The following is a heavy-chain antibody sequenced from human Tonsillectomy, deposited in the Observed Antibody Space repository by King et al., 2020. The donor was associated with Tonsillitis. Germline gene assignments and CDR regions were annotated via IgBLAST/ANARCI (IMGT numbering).Heavy chain of an antibody. CDR3: ARGGYTYGFDY. CDR2: IYQSGST. Sequence: HVQLQESGPGLVKPSGTLSLTCTVSGGSNISNNWWSWVRQPPGKGLEWIGEIYQSGSTYYNPSLKSRVTISLDKSKNHFSLKLSSVTAADTAMYYCARGGYTYGFDYWGQGTLVTVSS. D-gene: IGHD5-18*01. J-gene: IGHJ4*02. CDR1: GGSNISNNW. V-gene: IGHV4-4*02.